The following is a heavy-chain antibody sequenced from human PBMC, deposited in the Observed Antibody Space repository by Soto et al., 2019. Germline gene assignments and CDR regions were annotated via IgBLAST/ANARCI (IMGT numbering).Heavy chain of an antibody. D-gene: IGHD2-15*01. CDR2: INAGNGNT. J-gene: IGHJ4*02. CDR3: ARAPPRYFSGGSCIFDY. CDR1: GYTFTSYA. Sequence: QVQLVQSGAEVKKPGASVKVSCKASGYTFTSYAMHWVRQAPGQRLEWMGWINAGNGNTKYSQKSQGRVTITRDTCASTAYMELRRVRGEETDEYYCARAPPRYFSGGSCIFDYWGQGTLVSVSS. V-gene: IGHV1-3*01.